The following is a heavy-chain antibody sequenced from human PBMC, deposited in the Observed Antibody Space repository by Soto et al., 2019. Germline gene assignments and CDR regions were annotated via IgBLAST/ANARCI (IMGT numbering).Heavy chain of an antibody. J-gene: IGHJ4*02. CDR3: AKRAQIYDPGYYFDF. Sequence: GGSLRLSCAASGFTFSDYAMSWVRQGPGKGLEWVSTISGSGGRTFYADSVKGRFTISRDNSKNTLYLQMNSLRAEDTAVYYCAKRAQIYDPGYYFDFWGQGTPVTVSS. CDR2: ISGSGGRT. V-gene: IGHV3-23*01. CDR1: GFTFSDYA. D-gene: IGHD5-12*01.